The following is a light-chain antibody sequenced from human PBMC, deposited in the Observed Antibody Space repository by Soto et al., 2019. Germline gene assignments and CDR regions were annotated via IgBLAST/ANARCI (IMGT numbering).Light chain of an antibody. J-gene: IGLJ1*01. V-gene: IGLV2-14*03. CDR3: CSYPSTSTYV. CDR2: DVS. CDR1: SSDVGSDYNY. Sequence: QSVLTQPASVSGSPGQSIAISCTGTSSDVGSDYNYVSWYQQHPGKAPKLMVYDVSTRPSGVSNRFSGSKSGTTASLTISGLQAEDEADYYCCSYPSTSTYVFGTGTKATVL.